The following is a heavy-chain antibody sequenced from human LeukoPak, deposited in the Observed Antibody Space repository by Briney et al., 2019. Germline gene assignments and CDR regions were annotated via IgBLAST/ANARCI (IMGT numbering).Heavy chain of an antibody. V-gene: IGHV3-7*01. J-gene: IGHJ3*02. CDR2: IKKDGSEK. Sequence: GGSLRLSCAASGFTFSNYWMSWVRQAPGKGLEWVANIKKDGSEKYYVDSVKGRFTISRDNAKNSLYLQMNSLRAEDTAVYYCARDRYIVGAADAFDIWGQGTMVTVSS. CDR1: GFTFSNYW. CDR3: ARDRYIVGAADAFDI. D-gene: IGHD1-26*01.